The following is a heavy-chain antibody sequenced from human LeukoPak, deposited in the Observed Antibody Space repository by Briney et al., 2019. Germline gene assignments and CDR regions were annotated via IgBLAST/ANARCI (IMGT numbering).Heavy chain of an antibody. D-gene: IGHD3-10*01. J-gene: IGHJ4*02. CDR1: GFTFSSYA. CDR2: IWYDGSNK. CDR3: ARGYYGSGSYYMGNY. Sequence: PGRSLRLSCAASGFTFSSYAMHWVRQAPGKGLEWVAVIWYDGSNKYYADSVKGRFTISRDNSKNTLYLQMNSPRVEDSALYYCARGYYGSGSYYMGNYWGQGTLVTVSS. V-gene: IGHV3-33*01.